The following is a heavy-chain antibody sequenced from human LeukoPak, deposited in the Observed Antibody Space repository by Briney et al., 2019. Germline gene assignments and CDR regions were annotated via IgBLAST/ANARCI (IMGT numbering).Heavy chain of an antibody. Sequence: GESLKVSCRVSGYKFSDYWIGWVRQLPGRGLDWMGIIYPYNSETRYSPSFQGQVTISVDMSISTTYLQWDSLKAPDTAIYYCATSSVRYWGQGTLVTVSS. V-gene: IGHV5-51*01. CDR2: IYPYNSET. CDR1: GYKFSDYW. CDR3: ATSSVRY. D-gene: IGHD3-9*01. J-gene: IGHJ4*02.